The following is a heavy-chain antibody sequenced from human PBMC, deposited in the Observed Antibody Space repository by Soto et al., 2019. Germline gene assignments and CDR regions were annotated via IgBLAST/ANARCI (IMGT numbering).Heavy chain of an antibody. CDR3: ARGRGYSSSWSIYYFDF. D-gene: IGHD6-13*01. CDR1: RFTISGHA. V-gene: IGHV3-33*08. J-gene: IGHJ4*02. CDR2: IRYDGSNK. Sequence: GGSLRLSCAASRFTISGHAMHWVRQAPGKGLEWVAVIRYDGSNKHYADSVKGRFTISRDNSKNTLYLQMNSLRAEDTAVYYCARGRGYSSSWSIYYFDFWGQGTQVTVSS.